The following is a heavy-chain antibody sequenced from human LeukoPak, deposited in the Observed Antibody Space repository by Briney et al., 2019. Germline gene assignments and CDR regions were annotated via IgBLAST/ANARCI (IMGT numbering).Heavy chain of an antibody. D-gene: IGHD2-2*01. Sequence: SETLSLTCAVYGGSFSGYYWSWIRQPPGKGLEWIGEINHSGSTNYNPSLKSRVTISVDTSKSQFSLKLSSVTAADTAVYYCARGDCSSTSCYFFSYWFDPWGQGTLVTVSS. V-gene: IGHV4-34*01. CDR3: ARGDCSSTSCYFFSYWFDP. J-gene: IGHJ5*02. CDR1: GGSFSGYY. CDR2: INHSGST.